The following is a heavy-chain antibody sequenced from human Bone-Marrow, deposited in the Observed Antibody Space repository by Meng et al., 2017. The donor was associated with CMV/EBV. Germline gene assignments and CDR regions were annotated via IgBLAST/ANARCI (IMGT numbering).Heavy chain of an antibody. CDR2: IRYDGSNR. Sequence: GGSLRLSCAVSGFTFRSYGMHWFRQTPGKGLEWVAFIRYDGSNRNYGDSVKGRFTISRDNSKNTLYLQMNSLRAEDTAVYYCARGIVVVNPYYFDYWGQGTLVTVSS. V-gene: IGHV3-30*02. CDR3: ARGIVVVNPYYFDY. D-gene: IGHD3-22*01. J-gene: IGHJ4*02. CDR1: GFTFRSYG.